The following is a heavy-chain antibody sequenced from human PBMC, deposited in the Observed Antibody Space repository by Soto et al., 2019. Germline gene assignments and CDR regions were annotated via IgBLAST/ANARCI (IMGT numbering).Heavy chain of an antibody. J-gene: IGHJ4*02. V-gene: IGHV3-11*01. CDR1: GFTFSDYY. D-gene: IGHD3-3*01. Sequence: QVQLVESGGGLVKPGGSLRLSCAASGFTFSDYYMSWIRQAPGKGLEWVSHISSSGTSIYYADSVKGRFTISRDNAKNSLYLQMNSLRAEDTAVYYCARDLRVVLLSPSVFDYWGQGTLVTVSS. CDR2: ISSSGTSI. CDR3: ARDLRVVLLSPSVFDY.